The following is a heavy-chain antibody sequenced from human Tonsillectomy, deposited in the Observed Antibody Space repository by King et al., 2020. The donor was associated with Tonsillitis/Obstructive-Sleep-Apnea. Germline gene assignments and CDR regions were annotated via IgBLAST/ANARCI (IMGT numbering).Heavy chain of an antibody. J-gene: IGHJ4*02. CDR1: GFTFSTFW. CDR2: IKKDGSDK. D-gene: IGHD1-14*01. V-gene: IGHV3-7*03. CDR3: ARDNRDSQYAILYY. Sequence: VQLVESGGGLVQPGGSLRLSCAASGFTFSTFWMSWVRQAPGKGLEWVATIKKDGSDKYYVESVKGRVTVSRDNAANSLFLQMNSLRAGDTALYYCARDNRDSQYAILYYWGQGTLVTVSS.